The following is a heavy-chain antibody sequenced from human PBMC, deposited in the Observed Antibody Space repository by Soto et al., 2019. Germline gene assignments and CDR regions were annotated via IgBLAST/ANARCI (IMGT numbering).Heavy chain of an antibody. J-gene: IGHJ4*02. CDR2: ITGSGDYT. V-gene: IGHV3-23*01. D-gene: IGHD3-22*01. Sequence: GGSLRLSCAASGFTFSNYAMSWVRQAPGKGLEWVSSITGSGDYTYYADSVKGRFTISRDNSKNTLYLQMNSLRAEDTAVYYCAKARYYDSTVYLYYFDYWGQGTLVTVSS. CDR1: GFTFSNYA. CDR3: AKARYYDSTVYLYYFDY.